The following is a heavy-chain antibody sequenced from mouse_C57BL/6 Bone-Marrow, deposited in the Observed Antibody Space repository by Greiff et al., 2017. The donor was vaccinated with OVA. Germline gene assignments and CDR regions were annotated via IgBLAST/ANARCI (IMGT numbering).Heavy chain of an antibody. D-gene: IGHD1-1*01. CDR2: INPNNGGT. CDR3: ARPLGYYGSSYSYFYV. V-gene: IGHV1-26*01. J-gene: IGHJ1*03. Sequence: VQLQQSGPELVKPGASVKISCKASGYTFTDYYMNWVKQSHGKSLEWIGDINPNNGGTSYNQKFKGKATLTVDKSSSTAYMELRSLTSEDSAVYYCARPLGYYGSSYSYFYVWGTGTTVTV. CDR1: GYTFTDYY.